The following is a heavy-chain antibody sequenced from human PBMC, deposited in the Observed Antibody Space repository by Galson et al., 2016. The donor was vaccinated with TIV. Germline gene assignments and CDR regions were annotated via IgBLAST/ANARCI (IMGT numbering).Heavy chain of an antibody. V-gene: IGHV3-74*01. CDR3: ARGRAYRGDLDM. D-gene: IGHD1-14*01. J-gene: IGHJ3*02. Sequence: SLRLSCAASGFNFNNYWMHWVRQAPGMGLVWVSRINSDGSTISYVDSVTGRFTISRDNAKNTLFLQMNSLRAEDTAVYYCARGRAYRGDLDMWGQGTVVTVSS. CDR1: GFNFNNYW. CDR2: INSDGSTI.